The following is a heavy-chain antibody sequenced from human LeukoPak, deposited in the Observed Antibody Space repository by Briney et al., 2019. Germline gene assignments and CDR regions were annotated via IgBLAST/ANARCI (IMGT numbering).Heavy chain of an antibody. Sequence: GGSLRLSCAASGFTFSSYAMSWVRQAPGKGLEWVSAISGSGGSTYYADSVKGRFTISRDNSKNTLYLQMNSPRAEDTAVYYCAAEDSSGWQAFDYWGQGTLVTVSS. V-gene: IGHV3-23*01. J-gene: IGHJ4*02. CDR1: GFTFSSYA. D-gene: IGHD6-19*01. CDR3: AAEDSSGWQAFDY. CDR2: ISGSGGST.